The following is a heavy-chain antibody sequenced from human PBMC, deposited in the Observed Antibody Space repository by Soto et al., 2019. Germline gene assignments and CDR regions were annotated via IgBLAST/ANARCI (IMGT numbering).Heavy chain of an antibody. CDR1: GGSFSGYY. CDR3: ARPKTIGAAAGKGWFDP. D-gene: IGHD6-13*01. Sequence: SETLSLTCAVYGGSFSGYYGAWIRQPPGKGLEWIGSIFYTGSTYYSPSLKGRLIISVDPSKNQFSLKLTSVTAADTAMYYCARPKTIGAAAGKGWFDPWGQGTLVTVSS. V-gene: IGHV4-34*12. CDR2: IFYTGST. J-gene: IGHJ5*02.